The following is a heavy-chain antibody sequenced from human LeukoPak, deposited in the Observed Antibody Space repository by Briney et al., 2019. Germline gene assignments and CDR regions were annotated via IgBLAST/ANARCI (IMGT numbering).Heavy chain of an antibody. CDR2: IKSKTDGGTT. V-gene: IGHV3-15*01. CDR3: TTGYDFWSGYYIGAGGDY. CDR1: GFTFSNAW. D-gene: IGHD3-3*01. Sequence: GGSLRLSCAASGFTFSNAWMSWVRQAPGKGLEWVGRIKSKTDGGTTDYAAPVKGRFTTSRDDSKNTLYLQMNSLKTEDTAVYYCTTGYDFWSGYYIGAGGDYWGQGTLVTVSS. J-gene: IGHJ4*02.